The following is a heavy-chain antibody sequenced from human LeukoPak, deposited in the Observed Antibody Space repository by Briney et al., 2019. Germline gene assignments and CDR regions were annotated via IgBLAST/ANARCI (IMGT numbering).Heavy chain of an antibody. Sequence: GGSLRLSCAASGFTFSSHSMNWVRQAPGKGLEWVSSISSSSSYIYYADSVKGRFTISRDNAKNSLYLQMNSLRAEDTAVYYCARDPPLAAADPPFQHWGQGTLVTVSS. CDR2: ISSSSSYI. CDR1: GFTFSSHS. J-gene: IGHJ1*01. CDR3: ARDPPLAAADPPFQH. D-gene: IGHD6-13*01. V-gene: IGHV3-21*01.